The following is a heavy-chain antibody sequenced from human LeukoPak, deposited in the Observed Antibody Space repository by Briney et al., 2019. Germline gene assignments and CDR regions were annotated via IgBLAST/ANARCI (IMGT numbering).Heavy chain of an antibody. CDR1: GGSIGSTSYC. CDR2: ISYSGTT. V-gene: IGHV4-39*01. J-gene: IGHJ4*01. D-gene: IGHD6-25*01. Sequence: SETLSLTCTVSGGSIGSTSYCWGWIRQPPGKGLEWIGSISYSGTTYYNPSLKSRVAISVDTSNNQFSLRLTSVTAADTAVYFCARHPSSAWHADYWGHGTLVTVS. CDR3: ARHPSSAWHADY.